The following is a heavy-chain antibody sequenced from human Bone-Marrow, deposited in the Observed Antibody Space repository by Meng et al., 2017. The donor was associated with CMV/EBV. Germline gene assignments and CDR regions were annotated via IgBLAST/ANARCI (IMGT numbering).Heavy chain of an antibody. Sequence: ASVKVSCKASGYTFTSYGISWVRQAPGQGLEWMGWISAYNGNTNYAQRFQDRVTMTTDTSITTAYMELSSLRSEDTAVYYCARDQGGATRGEYDYWGQGTLVTVSS. D-gene: IGHD1-26*01. CDR3: ARDQGGATRGEYDY. CDR1: GYTFTSYG. CDR2: ISAYNGNT. V-gene: IGHV1-18*01. J-gene: IGHJ4*02.